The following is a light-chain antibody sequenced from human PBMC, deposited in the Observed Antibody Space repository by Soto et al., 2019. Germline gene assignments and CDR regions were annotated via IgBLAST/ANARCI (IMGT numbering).Light chain of an antibody. CDR1: SNDVGGYNY. CDR3: SSYTTSSLYV. CDR2: DVN. J-gene: IGLJ1*01. V-gene: IGLV2-14*01. Sequence: QSVLTQPASVSGSPGQSITISCTGTSNDVGGYNYVSWYQQHPGKAPKVIIYDVNYRPSGVSDRFSGSKSGNTASLTISGLQAEEEADYYCSSYTTSSLYVFGTGTKLTVL.